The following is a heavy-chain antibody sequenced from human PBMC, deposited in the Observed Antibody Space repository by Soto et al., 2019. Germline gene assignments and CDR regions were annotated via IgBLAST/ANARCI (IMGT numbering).Heavy chain of an antibody. CDR3: AKMTTRRFDY. CDR2: ISGSGLST. D-gene: IGHD4-17*01. CDR1: GFTFSSYA. J-gene: IGHJ4*02. Sequence: GGSLRLSCAASGFTFSSYAMSWVRQAPGKGLEWVSGISGSGLSTNYADSVKGRFTISRDNSKNTLYLQMNSLRAEDTAVYYCAKMTTRRFDYWGQGTLATVSS. V-gene: IGHV3-23*01.